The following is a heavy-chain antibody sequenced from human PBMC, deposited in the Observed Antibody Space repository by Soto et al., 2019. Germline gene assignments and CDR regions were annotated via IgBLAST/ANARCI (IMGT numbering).Heavy chain of an antibody. Sequence: GASVKVSCKASGYTFTGFYMHWVRQAPGQGLEWMGWINPNSGGTNYAQKFQGWVTMTRDTSISTAYMELSRLRSDDTAVYYCAREILGLERQGGAGYYYGMDVWGQGTTVTVSS. V-gene: IGHV1-2*04. CDR1: GYTFTGFY. CDR2: INPNSGGT. CDR3: AREILGLERQGGAGYYYGMDV. J-gene: IGHJ6*02. D-gene: IGHD1-1*01.